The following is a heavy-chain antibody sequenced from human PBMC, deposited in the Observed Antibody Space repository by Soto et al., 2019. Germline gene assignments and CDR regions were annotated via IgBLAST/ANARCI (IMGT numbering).Heavy chain of an antibody. J-gene: IGHJ3*02. CDR1: GGSISSGGYY. CDR3: ARGPSSTFVLDI. Sequence: QVQLQESGPGLVKPSQTLSLTCTVSGGSISSGGYYWSWIRQHPGKGLEWIGHIYYSGNTYYNPSLKCRVTILVDTSKNQFSLRVISVTAADAAVYYCARGPSSTFVLDIWGQGTMVTVSS. D-gene: IGHD3-3*02. CDR2: IYYSGNT. V-gene: IGHV4-31*03.